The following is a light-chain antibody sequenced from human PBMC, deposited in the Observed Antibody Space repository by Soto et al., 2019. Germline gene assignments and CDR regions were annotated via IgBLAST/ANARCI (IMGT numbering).Light chain of an antibody. CDR2: GTS. J-gene: IGKJ5*01. CDR1: QSLTSY. Sequence: EIGMTQSPATLSVSPGETATLSCRASQSLTSYLAWYQQKPDQAPRLLIYGTSTRATGVPARFSGSGSGTDFTLTISSLQAADFAVYHCQHYNNWPITFGQGTRLEI. V-gene: IGKV3-15*01. CDR3: QHYNNWPIT.